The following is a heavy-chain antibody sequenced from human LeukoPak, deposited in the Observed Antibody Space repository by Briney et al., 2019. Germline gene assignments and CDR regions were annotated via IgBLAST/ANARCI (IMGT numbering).Heavy chain of an antibody. CDR1: GFTFSSYT. CDR3: AKGSGNGYGSGPFDY. Sequence: PGRSLRLSCAASGFTFSSYTMHWVRQAPGKGLEWVAFISYDGSNKYYADSVKGRFTISRDNSKNTLYLQMNSLRAEDTAIYFCAKGSGNGYGSGPFDYWGQGTLVTVSS. J-gene: IGHJ4*02. D-gene: IGHD3-10*01. V-gene: IGHV3-30*04. CDR2: ISYDGSNK.